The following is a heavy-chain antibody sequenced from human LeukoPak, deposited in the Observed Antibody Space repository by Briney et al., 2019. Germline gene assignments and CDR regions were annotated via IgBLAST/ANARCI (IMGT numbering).Heavy chain of an antibody. V-gene: IGHV3-48*01. J-gene: IGHJ4*02. Sequence: GGSLRLSCAASGFTFSSYSMNWVRQAPGKGLEWVSYISSSSSTIYYADSVKGRFTIPRDNAKNSLYLQMNSLRAEDTAVYYCARAKHPFIVVVPAATYYFDYWGQGTLVTVSS. CDR1: GFTFSSYS. CDR3: ARAKHPFIVVVPAATYYFDY. CDR2: ISSSSSTI. D-gene: IGHD2-2*01.